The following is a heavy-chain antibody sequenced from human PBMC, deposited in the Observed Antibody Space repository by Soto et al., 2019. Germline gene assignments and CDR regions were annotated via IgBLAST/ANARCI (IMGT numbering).Heavy chain of an antibody. CDR3: TKIRAWEPGPYDY. Sequence: PGGSLRLSCAASGFTFSTYAMSWVRQAPGKGLEWVSTISGGTGSTYYADSVKGRFTISRDNSRNTLSLQMNSLRAEDTAIYYCTKIRAWEPGPYDYWGQGTLVTVSS. CDR2: ISGGTGST. CDR1: GFTFSTYA. J-gene: IGHJ4*02. D-gene: IGHD1-26*01. V-gene: IGHV3-23*01.